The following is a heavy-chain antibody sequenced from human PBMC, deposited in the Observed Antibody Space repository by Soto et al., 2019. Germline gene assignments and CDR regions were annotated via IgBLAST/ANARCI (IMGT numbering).Heavy chain of an antibody. V-gene: IGHV3-43*01. CDR2: ISWDGYST. J-gene: IGHJ4*02. CDR1: GFTFDDYS. CDR3: VKDGAVTDYTYLDS. D-gene: IGHD4-4*01. Sequence: EVQMVESGGVVVQPGGSLRLSCAASGFTFDDYSVHWVRQAPGKGLEWGSLISWDGYSTFYADSVKGRFTISRDNSKNTLYLQMNSLTTEDTAFYYCVKDGAVTDYTYLDSWGQGALVTVSS.